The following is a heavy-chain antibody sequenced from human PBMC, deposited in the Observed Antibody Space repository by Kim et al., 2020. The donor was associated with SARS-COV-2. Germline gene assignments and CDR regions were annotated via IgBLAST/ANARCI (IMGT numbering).Heavy chain of an antibody. D-gene: IGHD6-13*01. CDR3: ARLKSIAAAGTGWFDP. J-gene: IGHJ5*02. Sequence: SETLSLTCTVSGGSINSSSYYWGWIRQPPGKGLEWIGSIYYSGSTYYNPSLKSRVTISVDTSKNQFSLKLSSVTAADTAVYYCARLKSIAAAGTGWFDPWGQGTLVTVSS. CDR1: GGSINSSSYY. V-gene: IGHV4-39*01. CDR2: IYYSGST.